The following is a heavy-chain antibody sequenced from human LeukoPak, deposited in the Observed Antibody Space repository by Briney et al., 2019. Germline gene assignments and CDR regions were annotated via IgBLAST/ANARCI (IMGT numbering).Heavy chain of an antibody. Sequence: GGSLRLSCAASGFTFSSYSMNWVRQAPGKGLEWVSYISSSSSTIYYADSVKGRFTISRDNAKNSLYLQMNSLRAEDTAVYYCVRFVGATVGAFDIWGQGTMVTVSS. CDR3: VRFVGATVGAFDI. J-gene: IGHJ3*02. CDR2: ISSSSSTI. D-gene: IGHD1-26*01. CDR1: GFTFSSYS. V-gene: IGHV3-48*04.